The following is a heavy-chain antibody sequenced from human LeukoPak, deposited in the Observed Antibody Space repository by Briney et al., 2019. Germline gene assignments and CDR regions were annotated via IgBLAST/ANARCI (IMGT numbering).Heavy chain of an antibody. J-gene: IGHJ4*02. CDR2: IYYSGST. V-gene: IGHV4-30-4*01. CDR1: GGSISSGDYY. CDR3: ASFKAKRPFLDY. Sequence: SQTLSLTCTVSGGSISSGDYYWSWIRQPPGKGLEWIGYIYYSGSTYYNPSLKSRVTISVDTPKSQFSLKLSSVTAADTAVYYCASFKAKRPFLDYWGQGTLVTVSS.